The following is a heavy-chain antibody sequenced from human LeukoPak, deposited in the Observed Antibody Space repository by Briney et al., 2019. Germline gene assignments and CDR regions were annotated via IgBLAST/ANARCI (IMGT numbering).Heavy chain of an antibody. J-gene: IGHJ4*02. D-gene: IGHD4-23*01. CDR2: IIPIFGTA. CDR1: GGTFSSYA. Sequence: AASVKVSCKASGGTFSSYAISWVRQAPGQGLEWMGGIIPIFGTANYAQKFQGRVTITADKSTSTAYMELSSLRSEDTAVYYCALGPLDYGGNSGPFDYWGQGTLVTVSS. V-gene: IGHV1-69*06. CDR3: ALGPLDYGGNSGPFDY.